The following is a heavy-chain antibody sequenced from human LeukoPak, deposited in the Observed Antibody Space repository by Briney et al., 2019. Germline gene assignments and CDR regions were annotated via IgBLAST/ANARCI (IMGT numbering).Heavy chain of an antibody. CDR1: GLTFSNAW. CDR2: IKSKTDGGTT. V-gene: IGHV3-15*01. D-gene: IGHD6-19*01. Sequence: GGSLRLSCAASGLTFSNAWMSWVRQAPGKGLEWVGRIKSKTDGGTTDYAAPVKGRFTISRDDSKNTLYLQMNSLKTEDTAVYYCTTWTAVAIGDYWGQGTLVTVSS. CDR3: TTWTAVAIGDY. J-gene: IGHJ4*02.